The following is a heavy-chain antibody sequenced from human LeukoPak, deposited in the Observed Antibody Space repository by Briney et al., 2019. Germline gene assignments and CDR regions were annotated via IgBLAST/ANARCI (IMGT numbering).Heavy chain of an antibody. CDR3: ARVPHYYDTSGYSYFDY. CDR1: GFTFRSNA. Sequence: GGSLRLSCAASGFTFRSNAMSWVRQAPGKGPEWLSGISASGGTRYYADSVKGRFTISKDNSKNALYLQMDSLRAEDTAVSYCARVPHYYDTSGYSYFDYWGQGSRVTVSS. J-gene: IGHJ4*02. CDR2: ISASGGTR. D-gene: IGHD3-22*01. V-gene: IGHV3-23*01.